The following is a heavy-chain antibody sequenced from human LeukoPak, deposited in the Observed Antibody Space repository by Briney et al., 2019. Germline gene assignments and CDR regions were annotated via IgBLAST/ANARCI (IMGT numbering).Heavy chain of an antibody. J-gene: IGHJ4*02. Sequence: SETLSLTCIVSGGSISSTSYYWGWIRQSPGKGLEWIGSIHYRGTTHYNPSLLSRGTISVDTSKNQFSLKLNSVTAADTAVYFCAREGSGYSTNFDYWGQGTLVTVSS. D-gene: IGHD3-3*01. CDR3: AREGSGYSTNFDY. CDR2: IHYRGTT. V-gene: IGHV4-39*07. CDR1: GGSISSTSYY.